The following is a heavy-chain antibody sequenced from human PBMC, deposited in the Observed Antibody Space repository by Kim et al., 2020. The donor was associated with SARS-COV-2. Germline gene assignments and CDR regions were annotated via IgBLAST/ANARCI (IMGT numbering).Heavy chain of an antibody. D-gene: IGHD6-13*01. Sequence: GGSLRLSCAASGFTFSSYAMSWVRQAPGKGLEWVSAISGSGGSTYYADSVKGRFTISRDNSKNTLYLQMNSLRAEDTAVYYCAKDVYSSSWPRHLYYYYGMDVWGQGTTVTVSS. CDR1: GFTFSSYA. J-gene: IGHJ6*02. CDR3: AKDVYSSSWPRHLYYYYGMDV. V-gene: IGHV3-23*01. CDR2: ISGSGGST.